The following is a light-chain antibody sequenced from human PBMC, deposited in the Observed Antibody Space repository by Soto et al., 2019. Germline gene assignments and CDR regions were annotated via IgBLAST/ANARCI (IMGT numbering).Light chain of an antibody. CDR1: SSDVGAYND. CDR3: SSYTGSTTWV. Sequence: QSVLTQPASVSGSPGQSITISCTGTSSDVGAYNDVSWYQHHPGKAPKLMIYGVTNRPSGVSNRFSGSKSGNTASLTISGLQAEDEADYYCSSYTGSTTWVFGGGTKVTVL. J-gene: IGLJ3*02. CDR2: GVT. V-gene: IGLV2-14*03.